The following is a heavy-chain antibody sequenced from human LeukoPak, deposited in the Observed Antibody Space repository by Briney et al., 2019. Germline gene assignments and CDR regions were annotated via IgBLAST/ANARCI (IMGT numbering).Heavy chain of an antibody. D-gene: IGHD2-15*01. CDR1: GYTFTGYY. J-gene: IGHJ4*02. CDR3: AREFGGSSAGYFDY. Sequence: ASVKVSCKASGYTFTGYYMHWVRQAPGQGLEWMGWINPNSGGTNYAQKFQGRVTMTRDTSISTAYMELSRLRSDDTAVYYYAREFGGSSAGYFDYWGQGTLVTVSS. V-gene: IGHV1-2*02. CDR2: INPNSGGT.